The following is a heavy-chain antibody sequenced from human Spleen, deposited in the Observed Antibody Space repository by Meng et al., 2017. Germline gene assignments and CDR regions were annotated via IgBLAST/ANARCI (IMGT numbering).Heavy chain of an antibody. CDR2: ISSGGHT. Sequence: GGSLRLSCAASGFTLNTYGMTWVRQAPGKGLEWVSSISSGGHTYHADSVKGRFTISRDNFKNTVYLQMNSLRAEDTAVYYCAKDRQQWLAEVDYWGQGTLVTVSS. CDR3: AKDRQQWLAEVDY. V-gene: IGHV3-23*01. D-gene: IGHD6-19*01. J-gene: IGHJ4*02. CDR1: GFTLNTYG.